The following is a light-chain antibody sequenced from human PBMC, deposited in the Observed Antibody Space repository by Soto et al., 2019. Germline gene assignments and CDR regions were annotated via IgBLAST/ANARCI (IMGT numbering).Light chain of an antibody. CDR1: HSVSSN. Sequence: EIVMTQSPATLPVSAGERATLFCTASHSVSSNLAWHQQKPVQAPRLLIYGASTSATGLPARFSGSGSGTEFTLTISSLQSEDFAVYYGQHYNNSPPLHTFGGGTKVEIK. J-gene: IGKJ4*01. CDR3: QHYNNSPPLHT. CDR2: GAS. V-gene: IGKV3-15*01.